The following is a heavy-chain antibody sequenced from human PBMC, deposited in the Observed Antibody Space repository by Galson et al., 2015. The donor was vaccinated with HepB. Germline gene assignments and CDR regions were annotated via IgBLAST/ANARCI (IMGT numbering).Heavy chain of an antibody. D-gene: IGHD3-3*01. CDR3: ARGDAGDFWSGYYTGYYYYYMDV. V-gene: IGHV7-4-1*02. J-gene: IGHJ6*03. CDR1: GYTFTSYA. CDR2: INTNTGNP. Sequence: SVKVSCKASGYTFTSYAMNWVRQAPGQGLEWMGWINTNTGNPTYAQGFTGRFVFSLDTSVSTAYLRISSLKAEDTAVYYCARGDAGDFWSGYYTGYYYYYMDVWGKGTTLTVSS.